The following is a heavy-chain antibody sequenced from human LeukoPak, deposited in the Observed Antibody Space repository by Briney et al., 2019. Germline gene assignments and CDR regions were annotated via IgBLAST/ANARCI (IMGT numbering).Heavy chain of an antibody. CDR3: ARDPRAAAGTSYYYYMDV. CDR1: GYTFTGYY. CDR2: INPNSGGT. V-gene: IGHV1-2*02. J-gene: IGHJ6*03. D-gene: IGHD6-13*01. Sequence: ASVKVSCKASGYTFTGYYMHWVRQAPGQGLEWMGWINPNSGGTNYAQKFQGRVTMTRDTSTSTVYMELSSLRSEDTAVYYCARDPRAAAGTSYYYYMDVWGKGTTVTISS.